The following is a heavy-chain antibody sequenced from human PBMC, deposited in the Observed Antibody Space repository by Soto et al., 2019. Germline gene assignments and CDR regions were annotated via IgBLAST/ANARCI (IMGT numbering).Heavy chain of an antibody. V-gene: IGHV1-69*05. CDR1: GGTFSSYA. Sequence: SVKVSCKASGGTFSSYAISWVRQAPGQGLEWMGWIIASNGTTNYAQKFQDRVTITMDTSASTAYMELSSLRSEDTAVYYCARASGAFDIWGQGTMVTVSS. CDR3: ARASGAFDI. CDR2: IIASNGTT. D-gene: IGHD3-3*01. J-gene: IGHJ3*02.